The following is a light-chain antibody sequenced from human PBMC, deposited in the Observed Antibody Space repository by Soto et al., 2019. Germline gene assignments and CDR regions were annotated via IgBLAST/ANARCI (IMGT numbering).Light chain of an antibody. CDR3: SSYAGSSNV. Sequence: QSALTQPPSASGSPGQSVAISCTGTSSDVGGYNYVSWYQQHPGKAPKLMIYAGNKRPSGVPDRCSGSKSGNTASLTVSGLQAEDAAEYYCSSYAGSSNVFGTGTKLTVL. CDR1: SSDVGGYNY. J-gene: IGLJ6*01. V-gene: IGLV2-8*01. CDR2: AGN.